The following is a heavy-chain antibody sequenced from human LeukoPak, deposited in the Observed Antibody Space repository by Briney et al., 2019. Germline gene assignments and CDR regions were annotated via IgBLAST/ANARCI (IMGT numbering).Heavy chain of an antibody. CDR3: ATDLGDSSGWLSWFDP. J-gene: IGHJ5*02. CDR2: FDPEDGET. CDR1: GYTLTELS. D-gene: IGHD6-19*01. V-gene: IGHV1-24*01. Sequence: ASVKVSCKVSGYTLTELSMHWVRRAPGKGLEWMGGFDPEDGETIYAQKFQGRVTMTEDTSTDTAYMELSSLRSEDTAVYYCATDLGDSSGWLSWFDPWGQGTLVTVSS.